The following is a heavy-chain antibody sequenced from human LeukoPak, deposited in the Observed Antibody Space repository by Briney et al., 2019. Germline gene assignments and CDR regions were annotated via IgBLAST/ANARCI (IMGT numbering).Heavy chain of an antibody. D-gene: IGHD4-23*01. CDR2: ISPYTGNT. CDR1: GYPFTNYG. V-gene: IGHV1-18*01. Sequence: ASMKVSCKASGYPFTNYGITWVRQAPGQGLEWMGWISPYTGNTKYAQSFQGRVTMTTDTSTSTAYMELRSLRSEDTAVYYCARDPPRGTVVTPPPFDYWGQGTLVPVSS. J-gene: IGHJ4*02. CDR3: ARDPPRGTVVTPPPFDY.